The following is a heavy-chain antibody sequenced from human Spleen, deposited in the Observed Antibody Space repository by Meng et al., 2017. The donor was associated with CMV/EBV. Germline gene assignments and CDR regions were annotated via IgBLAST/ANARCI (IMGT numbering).Heavy chain of an antibody. CDR2: SYYSGST. CDR3: VGGYGGNRPIDY. CDR1: GGSISSSSYY. J-gene: IGHJ4*02. D-gene: IGHD4-23*01. V-gene: IGHV4-39*02. Sequence: SETLSLTCTVSGGSISSSSYYWGWIRQPPGKGLEWIGSSYYSGSTYYSPSLKSRVSISVDTSKNHFSPKLSSVTAADTAMYYWVGGYGGNRPIDYWGQGPLVTVSS.